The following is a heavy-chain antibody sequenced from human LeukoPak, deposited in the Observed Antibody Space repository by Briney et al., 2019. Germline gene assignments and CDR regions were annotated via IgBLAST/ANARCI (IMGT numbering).Heavy chain of an antibody. J-gene: IGHJ3*02. CDR1: GYTFTGYY. Sequence: ASVKVSCKASGYTFTGYYMHWVRQAPGQGLEWMGWINPNSGGTIYAQKFQGRVTMTRDTSISTAYMELSRLRSDDTAVYYCARDLWLLRPFDIWGQGTMVTVSS. CDR2: INPNSGGT. V-gene: IGHV1-2*02. CDR3: ARDLWLLRPFDI. D-gene: IGHD4-23*01.